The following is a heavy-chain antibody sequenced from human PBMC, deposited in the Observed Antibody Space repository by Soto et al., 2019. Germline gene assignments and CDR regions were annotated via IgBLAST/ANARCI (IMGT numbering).Heavy chain of an antibody. D-gene: IGHD2-2*01. Sequence: GGSLRLSCAASGFTFSSYAMSWVRQAPGKGLEWVSAISGSGGSTYYADSVKGRFTISRDNSKNTLYLQMNSLRAEDTAVYYCAAPGKYCSSTSCYENYYYYGMDVWGQGTTVTVSS. CDR1: GFTFSSYA. J-gene: IGHJ6*02. CDR3: AAPGKYCSSTSCYENYYYYGMDV. V-gene: IGHV3-23*01. CDR2: ISGSGGST.